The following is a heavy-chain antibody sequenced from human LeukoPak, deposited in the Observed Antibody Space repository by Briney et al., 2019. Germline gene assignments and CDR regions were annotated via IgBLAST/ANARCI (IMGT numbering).Heavy chain of an antibody. CDR3: ARGVGYYDSSGTIDF. J-gene: IGHJ4*02. CDR1: GLTFSSYG. Sequence: GGSLRSSGAGSGLTFSSYGMHWFRKAPGKGLEWVAVVWSDGSKKYSADSVKGRITISRDDSKNTLYLQMNSLRAEDTAVYYCARGVGYYDSSGTIDFWGQGTLVTVSS. CDR2: VWSDGSKK. V-gene: IGHV3-33*01. D-gene: IGHD3-22*01.